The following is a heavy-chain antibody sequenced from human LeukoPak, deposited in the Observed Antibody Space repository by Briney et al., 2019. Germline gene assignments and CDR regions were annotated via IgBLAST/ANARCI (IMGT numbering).Heavy chain of an antibody. J-gene: IGHJ5*02. D-gene: IGHD3-3*01. CDR3: ARLPDFWSGYFQAGGFDP. CDR2: IYYSGST. CDR1: GGSFSGYY. V-gene: IGHV4-39*01. Sequence: SETLSLTCAVYGGSFSGYYWGWIRQPPGMGLEWIGSIYYSGSTYYNPSLKSRVTISVDTSKNQFSLKLSSVTAADTAVYSCARLPDFWSGYFQAGGFDPWGQGTLVTVSS.